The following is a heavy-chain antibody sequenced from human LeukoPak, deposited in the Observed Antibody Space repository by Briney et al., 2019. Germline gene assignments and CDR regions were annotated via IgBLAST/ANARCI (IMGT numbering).Heavy chain of an antibody. CDR3: ARLNYGGNPGAFDI. CDR2: ISSSSTYI. CDR1: GFTFGSYA. V-gene: IGHV3-21*01. Sequence: GGSLRLSCVVSGFTFGSYAMNWVRQTSGKGLEWVSFISSSSTYIYYADSVKGRFTISRDNAKNSLYLQMNSLRAEDTALYYCARLNYGGNPGAFDIWGQGTMVTVSS. J-gene: IGHJ3*02. D-gene: IGHD4-23*01.